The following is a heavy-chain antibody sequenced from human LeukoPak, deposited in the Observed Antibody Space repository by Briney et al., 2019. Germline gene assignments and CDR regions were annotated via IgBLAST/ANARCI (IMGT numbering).Heavy chain of an antibody. CDR2: ISYDGSNK. CDR1: GFTFSSYS. Sequence: GGSLRLSCAASGFTFSSYSMNWVRQAPGKGLEWVAVISYDGSNKYYADSVKGRFTISRDNSKNTLYLQMNSLRAEDTAVYYCAKDRLGRYDSSGPDGAFDIWGQGTMVTVSS. J-gene: IGHJ3*02. D-gene: IGHD3-22*01. CDR3: AKDRLGRYDSSGPDGAFDI. V-gene: IGHV3-30*18.